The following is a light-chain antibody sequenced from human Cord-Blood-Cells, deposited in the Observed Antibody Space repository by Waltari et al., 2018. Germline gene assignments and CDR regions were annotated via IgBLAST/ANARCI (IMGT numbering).Light chain of an antibody. J-gene: IGKJ1*01. CDR2: WAS. V-gene: IGKV4-1*01. CDR3: QQYYSTPT. Sequence: DLVMTQSPDSLAVSLGERATINCKSSQSVLYSSNNNNYLAGYQQKPGQPPKLLIYWASTRESGVPDRFSGSGSGTDFTLTISSLQAEDVAVYYCQQYYSTPTFGQGTKVEIK. CDR1: QSVLYSSNNNNY.